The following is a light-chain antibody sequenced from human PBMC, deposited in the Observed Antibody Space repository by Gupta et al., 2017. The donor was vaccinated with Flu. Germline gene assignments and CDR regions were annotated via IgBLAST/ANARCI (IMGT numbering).Light chain of an antibody. CDR2: STD. V-gene: IGLV1-44*01. J-gene: IGLJ3*02. CDR1: RSNIGSNT. Sequence: QSVLTQPPSVSGTPGQRVTISCSGSRSNIGSNTVNWYQQLPGSAPKVLMYSTDQRPSGVPDRLSGSKSGTSASLAISGLRSEDEADYYCAAWDDGLNGVVFGGGTKLTVL. CDR3: AAWDDGLNGVV.